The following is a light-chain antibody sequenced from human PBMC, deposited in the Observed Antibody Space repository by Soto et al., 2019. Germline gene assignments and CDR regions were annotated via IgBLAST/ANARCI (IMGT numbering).Light chain of an antibody. CDR3: XQYFRPWT. J-gene: IGKJ1*01. CDR2: WAS. Sequence: DIVMTQSPASLAVSLGERATINCKSSQSVLYSTNNKNYLAWYQQKPGQPPKLLIYWASTRESGVPDRFSGSXSXXXXXXXXXXLQAEDVAVXXCXQYFRPWTFGQGTKVEIK. V-gene: IGKV4-1*01. CDR1: QSVLYSTNNKNY.